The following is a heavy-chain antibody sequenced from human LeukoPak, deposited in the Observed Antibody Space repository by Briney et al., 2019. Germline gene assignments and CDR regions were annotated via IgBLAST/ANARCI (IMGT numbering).Heavy chain of an antibody. CDR2: INPSGGST. CDR1: GYTFTRYY. D-gene: IGHD3-16*01. J-gene: IGHJ2*01. CDR3: ARDQGGWYFDL. V-gene: IGHV1-46*01. Sequence: ASVKVSCKASGYTFTRYYMHWVRQAPGQGLEWMGIINPSGGSTSYAQKFQGRVTMTRDMSTSTVYMELSSLRSEDTAVYYCARDQGGWYFDLWGRGTLVTVSS.